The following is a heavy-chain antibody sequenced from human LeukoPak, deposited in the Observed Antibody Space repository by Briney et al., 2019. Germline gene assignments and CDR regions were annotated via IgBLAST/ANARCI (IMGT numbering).Heavy chain of an antibody. CDR2: IYYSVRH. Sequence: SETLSVTCTVSGGSISSYYWSWIRHPPGEGLGWSGYIYYSVRHNYNPAVKSRVTISVDTSKNQFALKLSSVTAADTAVYYCARWHCYDSSGYTAGAFDIWGQGTMVTVSS. CDR1: GGSISSYY. CDR3: ARWHCYDSSGYTAGAFDI. J-gene: IGHJ3*02. D-gene: IGHD3-22*01. V-gene: IGHV4-59*01.